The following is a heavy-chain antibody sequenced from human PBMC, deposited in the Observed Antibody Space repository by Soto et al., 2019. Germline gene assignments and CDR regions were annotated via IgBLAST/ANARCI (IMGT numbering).Heavy chain of an antibody. Sequence: QVQLVQSGAEVKKPGSSVKVSCKASAGTFSGDAISWVRQAPGQGLECMGGIIPIFGTANYAQKFQGRVTITADESPSTAYMELSSPRSEDTAVYDCASSTQYSDSSCPCACWCQGTLVSISS. CDR1: AGTFSGDA. V-gene: IGHV1-69*12. CDR2: IIPIFGTA. CDR3: ASSTQYSDSSCPCAC. J-gene: IGHJ4*02. D-gene: IGHD3-22*01.